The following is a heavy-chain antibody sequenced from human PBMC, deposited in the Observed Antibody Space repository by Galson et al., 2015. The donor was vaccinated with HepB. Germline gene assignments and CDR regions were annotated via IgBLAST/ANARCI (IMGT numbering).Heavy chain of an antibody. CDR2: INPSGGST. Sequence: SVKVSCKASGYTFTGYYMHWVRQAPGQGLGWMGIINPSGGSTSYAQKFQGRVTMTRDTSTSTVYMELSSLRSEDTAVCYCARGYCSSTSCLENYYYYYGMDVWGQGTTVTVSS. D-gene: IGHD2-2*01. CDR3: ARGYCSSTSCLENYYYYYGMDV. V-gene: IGHV1-46*03. CDR1: GYTFTGYY. J-gene: IGHJ6*02.